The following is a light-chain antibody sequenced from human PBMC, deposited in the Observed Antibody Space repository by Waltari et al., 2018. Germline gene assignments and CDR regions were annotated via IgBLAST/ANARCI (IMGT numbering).Light chain of an antibody. CDR1: QRLLHSNGKEY. J-gene: IGKJ2*02. Sequence: DIVTLQPPLSLSVTPGQPASISCTSSQRLLHSNGKEYLTRYLQKPGQSPHVLIYWSSTRAAGVPDRFSGSGSDTDFTLRISRVEAEDVGVYCGRQGQQIPGTFGQGARLEIK. CDR2: WSS. CDR3: RQGQQIPGT. V-gene: IGKV2-28*01.